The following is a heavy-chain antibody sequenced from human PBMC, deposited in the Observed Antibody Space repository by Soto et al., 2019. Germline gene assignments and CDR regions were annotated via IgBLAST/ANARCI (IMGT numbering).Heavy chain of an antibody. Sequence: ASVKVSCKASGYTFTSYAMHWVRQAPGQRLEWMGWINAGNGNTKYSQKFQGRVTITRDTSASTAYMELSSLRSEDTAVYYCAREPANKDMAVTAKRYGMDVWGQGTTVTVYS. CDR2: INAGNGNT. J-gene: IGHJ6*02. CDR1: GYTFTSYA. D-gene: IGHD2-21*02. V-gene: IGHV1-3*01. CDR3: AREPANKDMAVTAKRYGMDV.